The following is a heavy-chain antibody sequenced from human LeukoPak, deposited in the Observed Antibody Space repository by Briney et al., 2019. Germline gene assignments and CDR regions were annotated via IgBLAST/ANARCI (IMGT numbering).Heavy chain of an antibody. J-gene: IGHJ4*02. Sequence: SGPALVKSTQTLTLTCTFSGFSLRTVGMRVSWIRQPPGKALVWLARIDWDDDKFYSTSLKTRLSISKDTSKNQVVLTMTNMDPVDTATYYCARIPPYSSGWYYFDYWGQGTLVTVSS. CDR1: GFSLRTVGMR. V-gene: IGHV2-70*04. CDR2: IDWDDDK. CDR3: ARIPPYSSGWYYFDY. D-gene: IGHD6-19*01.